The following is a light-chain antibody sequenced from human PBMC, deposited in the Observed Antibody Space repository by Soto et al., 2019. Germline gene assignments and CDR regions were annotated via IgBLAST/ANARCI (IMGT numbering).Light chain of an antibody. J-gene: IGLJ3*02. V-gene: IGLV1-44*01. CDR2: SNN. CDR1: SSNIGSST. CDR3: ASWDDSRNTPRV. Sequence: QSVLTQPPSASGTPGQRVTISCSGSSSNIGSSTVNWYQQLPGAAPKLLIYSNNQQPSGVPDRFSGSKSDTSASLAISGLQSEDEADYYCASWDDSRNTPRVFGGGTKLTVL.